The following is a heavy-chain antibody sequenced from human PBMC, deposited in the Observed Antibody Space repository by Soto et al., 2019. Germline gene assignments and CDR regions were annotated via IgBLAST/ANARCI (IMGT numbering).Heavy chain of an antibody. CDR2: ISYDGSNK. V-gene: IGHV3-30*18. CDR1: GFTFSSYG. J-gene: IGHJ6*02. CDR3: AKAATDEDTARGGGGMDV. Sequence: QVQLVESGGGVVQPGRSLRLSCAASGFTFSSYGMHWVRQAPGKGLEWVAVISYDGSNKYYADSVKGRFTISRDNSKNTRYRQMNSLRAEDTAVYYCAKAATDEDTARGGGGMDVWGQGTTVTVSS. D-gene: IGHD5-18*01.